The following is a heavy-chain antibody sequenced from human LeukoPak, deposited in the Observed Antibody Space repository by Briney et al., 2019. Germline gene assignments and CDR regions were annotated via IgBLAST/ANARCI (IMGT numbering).Heavy chain of an antibody. V-gene: IGHV3-11*01. J-gene: IGHJ3*02. Sequence: PGGSLRLSCAASGFTFSDYYMSWIRQAPGKGLEWVSYISSSVSTIYYADSVKGRFTISRDNAKNSLYLQMNSLRAEDTAVCYCARSVYGAYSRSWYGAFDIWGQGTMVTVSS. CDR3: ARSVYGAYSRSWYGAFDI. D-gene: IGHD6-13*01. CDR1: GFTFSDYY. CDR2: ISSSVSTI.